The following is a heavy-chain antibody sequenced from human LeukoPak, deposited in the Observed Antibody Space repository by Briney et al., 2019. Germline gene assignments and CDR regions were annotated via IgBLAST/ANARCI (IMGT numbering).Heavy chain of an antibody. CDR1: GGTFGRNT. D-gene: IGHD5-12*01. CDR3: ARDRGVYSGSKFDY. V-gene: IGHV1-18*04. Sequence: ASVKVSCKPSGGTFGRNTINWVRQAPGQGLEWMGWISAYNGNTNYAQKLQGRVTMTTDTSTSTAYMELRSLRSDDTAVYYCARDRGVYSGSKFDYWGQGTLVTVSS. J-gene: IGHJ4*02. CDR2: ISAYNGNT.